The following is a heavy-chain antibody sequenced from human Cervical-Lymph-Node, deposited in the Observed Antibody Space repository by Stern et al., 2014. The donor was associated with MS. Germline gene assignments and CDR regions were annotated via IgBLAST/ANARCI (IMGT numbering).Heavy chain of an antibody. D-gene: IGHD2-15*01. J-gene: IGHJ5*02. CDR2: ILPFLGLA. CDR3: ARGVVSNRAAATLHNLFDP. V-gene: IGHV1-69*09. CDR1: GGTFSSSYA. Sequence: VQLVESGAEVKKPGSSMNVSCKTSGGTFSSSYAITWMRQAPGQGLEWMGRILPFLGLANYAQKFQGRVIITADKSTSTTYMELSSLRSEDTAVYYCARGVVSNRAAATLHNLFDPWGQGTLVTVSS.